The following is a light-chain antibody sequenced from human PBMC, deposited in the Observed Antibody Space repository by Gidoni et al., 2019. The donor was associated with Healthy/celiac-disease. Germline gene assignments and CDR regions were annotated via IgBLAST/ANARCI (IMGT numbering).Light chain of an antibody. CDR1: QSVSSN. J-gene: IGKJ2*01. CDR3: QQYNNGPPYT. CDR2: GAS. Sequence: EIVMSQSPATLSVSPGERATLSCRASQSVSSNLAWYQQKPGQAPRLLIYGASTRATGIPARFSGSGSGTEFTLTISSLQSEDFAVYYCQQYNNGPPYTFXQXTKLEIK. V-gene: IGKV3-15*01.